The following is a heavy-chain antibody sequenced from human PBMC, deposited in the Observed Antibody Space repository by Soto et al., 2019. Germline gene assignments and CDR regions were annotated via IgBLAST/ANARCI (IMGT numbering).Heavy chain of an antibody. V-gene: IGHV3-33*01. D-gene: IGHD3-22*01. CDR2: IWYDGSNK. CDR1: GFTFSSYG. Sequence: VESGGGVVQPGRSLRLSCAASGFTFSSYGMHWVRQAPGKGLEWVAVIWYDGSNKYYADSVKGRFTISRDNSKNTLYLQMNSLRAEDTAVYYCASWGDSSGYYYADDAFDIWGQGTMVTVSS. J-gene: IGHJ3*02. CDR3: ASWGDSSGYYYADDAFDI.